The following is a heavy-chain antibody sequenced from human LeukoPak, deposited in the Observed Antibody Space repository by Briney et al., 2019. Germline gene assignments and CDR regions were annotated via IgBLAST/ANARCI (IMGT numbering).Heavy chain of an antibody. V-gene: IGHV4-38-2*02. J-gene: IGHJ3*02. CDR1: GYSISSGYY. CDR3: AREEAYYDTLPVQDI. CDR2: IYHSGST. D-gene: IGHD3-9*01. Sequence: PSETLSLTCTVSGYSISSGYYWGWIRQPPGKGLEWIGSIYHSGSTYYNPSLKSRVTISVDTSKNQFSLKLSSVTAADTAVYYCAREEAYYDTLPVQDIWGQGTMVTVSS.